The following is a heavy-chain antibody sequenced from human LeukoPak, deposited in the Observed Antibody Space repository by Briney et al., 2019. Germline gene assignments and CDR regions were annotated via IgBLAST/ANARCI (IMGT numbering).Heavy chain of an antibody. V-gene: IGHV4-34*01. CDR1: GGSFSGYY. J-gene: IGHJ5*02. CDR2: INHSGST. CDR3: ARAPNTLHAWFDP. Sequence: SETLSLTCAVYGGSFSGYYWSWIRQPPGKGLEWIGEINHSGSTNYNPSLKSRVTISVDTSKNQFSLKLSSVTAADTAVYYCARAPNTLHAWFDPWGQGTLVTVSS. D-gene: IGHD2-2*02.